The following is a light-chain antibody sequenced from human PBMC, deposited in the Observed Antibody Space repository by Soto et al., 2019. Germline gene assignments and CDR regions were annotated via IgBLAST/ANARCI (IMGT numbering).Light chain of an antibody. V-gene: IGKV1-39*01. CDR1: QAIHTN. CDR2: ATS. J-gene: IGKJ3*01. Sequence: EMPMTKSPSSLYVSVGDRVTITSGASQAIHTNLNWSQQKPGPAPNLLIFATSTLQSGVPSRFSGSGSGTDFTRAISSLRPEDFATYYCQQRETFGPGTKVDIK. CDR3: QQRET.